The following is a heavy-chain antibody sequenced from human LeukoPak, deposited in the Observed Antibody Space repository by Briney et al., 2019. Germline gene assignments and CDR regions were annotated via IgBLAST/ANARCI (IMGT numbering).Heavy chain of an antibody. J-gene: IGHJ4*02. V-gene: IGHV1-46*01. CDR1: GYTFTSYY. CDR2: INPSGGST. Sequence: GASVKVSCKASGYTFTSYYMHWVRQAPGQGLEWMGIINPSGGSTSYAQKFQGRVTMTRDMSTSTVYMELSSLRSEDTAVYYCARADRRCSGGSCYSYWGQGTLVTVSS. CDR3: ARADRRCSGGSCYSY. D-gene: IGHD2-15*01.